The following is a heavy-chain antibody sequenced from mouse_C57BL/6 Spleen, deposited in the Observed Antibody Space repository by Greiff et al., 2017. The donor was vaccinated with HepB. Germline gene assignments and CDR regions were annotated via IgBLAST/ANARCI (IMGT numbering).Heavy chain of an antibody. J-gene: IGHJ4*01. CDR1: GYTFTSYW. V-gene: IGHV1-52*01. Sequence: QVQLQQPGAELVRPGSSVKLSCKASGYTFTSYWMHWVKQRPIQGLEWIGNIDPSDSETHYNQKFKDKATLTVDKSSSTAYMQRSSLTSEDSAVYYCARGGVVEAMDYWGQGTSVTVSS. D-gene: IGHD1-1*01. CDR2: IDPSDSET. CDR3: ARGGVVEAMDY.